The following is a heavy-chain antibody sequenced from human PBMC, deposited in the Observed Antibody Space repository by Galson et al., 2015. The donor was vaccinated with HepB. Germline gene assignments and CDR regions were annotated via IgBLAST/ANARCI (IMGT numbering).Heavy chain of an antibody. D-gene: IGHD3-10*01. CDR1: GFSLSTSGMC. J-gene: IGHJ4*02. CDR3: AVGALLCSRFGESAFDY. Sequence: PALVKPTQTLTLTCTFSGFSLSTSGMCVSWIRQPPGKALEWLARIDWDDDKYYSTSLKTRLTISKDTSKNQVVLTMTNMDPVDTATYYCAVGALLCSRFGESAFDYWGQGTLVTVSS. CDR2: IDWDDDK. V-gene: IGHV2-70*11.